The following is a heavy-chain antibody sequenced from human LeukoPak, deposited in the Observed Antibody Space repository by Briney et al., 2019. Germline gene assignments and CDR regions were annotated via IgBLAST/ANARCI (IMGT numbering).Heavy chain of an antibody. D-gene: IGHD6-13*01. Sequence: GGSLRLSCAASGFTFRNYGMHWVRQAPGKGLEWVAVISFDGSNKYYADSVKGGFTISRDNYKNTLYLEMNSLRADDTAMYYCAKYFSTSWFYFDYWGQGSLVTVSS. CDR3: AKYFSTSWFYFDY. CDR2: ISFDGSNK. V-gene: IGHV3-30*18. CDR1: GFTFRNYG. J-gene: IGHJ4*02.